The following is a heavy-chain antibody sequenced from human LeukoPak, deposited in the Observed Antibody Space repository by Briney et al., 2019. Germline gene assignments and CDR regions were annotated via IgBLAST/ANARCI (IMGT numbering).Heavy chain of an antibody. Sequence: SGGSLRLSCEASGFTFSSYAMSWVRQAPGKGLEWVSAISGSGGSTYYADSVKGRFTISRDNSKNTLYLQMNSLRAEDAAVYYCAKDSPISIYYDSSGRGYFDYWGQGTLVTVSS. CDR2: ISGSGGST. D-gene: IGHD3-22*01. J-gene: IGHJ4*02. CDR1: GFTFSSYA. V-gene: IGHV3-23*01. CDR3: AKDSPISIYYDSSGRGYFDY.